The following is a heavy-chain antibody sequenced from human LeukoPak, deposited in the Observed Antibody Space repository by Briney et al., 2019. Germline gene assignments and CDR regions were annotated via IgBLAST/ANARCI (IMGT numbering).Heavy chain of an antibody. CDR3: ARGGITMIVVESDIDY. V-gene: IGHV1-2*06. CDR2: INPISGGT. Sequence: ASVKVSCKASGYTFTGYYMHWVRQAPGQGLEYMGRINPISGGTVYAQKFQGRVTMTRDTSISTAYMELSRLRSDDTAVYYCARGGITMIVVESDIDYWGQGTLVTVSS. D-gene: IGHD3-22*01. J-gene: IGHJ4*02. CDR1: GYTFTGYY.